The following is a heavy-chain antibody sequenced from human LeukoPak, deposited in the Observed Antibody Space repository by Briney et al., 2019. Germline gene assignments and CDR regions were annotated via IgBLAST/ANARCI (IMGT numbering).Heavy chain of an antibody. D-gene: IGHD3-22*01. CDR3: AKDTGYDSSGYYYGDFDY. V-gene: IGHV1-24*01. Sequence: ASVKVSCKVSGYTLTELSMHWVRQAPGKGLEWMGGFDPEDGETIYAQKFQGRVTMTEDTSTDTAYMELSSLRSEDTAVYYCAKDTGYDSSGYYYGDFDYWGQGTLVTVSS. CDR2: FDPEDGET. CDR1: GYTLTELS. J-gene: IGHJ4*02.